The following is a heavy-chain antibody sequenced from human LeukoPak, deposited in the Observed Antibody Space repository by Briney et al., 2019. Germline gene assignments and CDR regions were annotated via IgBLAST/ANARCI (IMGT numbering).Heavy chain of an antibody. CDR3: ARHRSSSWYREGFDP. CDR2: ISSSGSTI. V-gene: IGHV3-11*01. Sequence: PGGSLRLSCAASGFTFSDYYMSWIRQAPGKGLEWVSYISSSGSTIYYADSVKGRFTISRDNAKKSLYLQMNSLRAEDTAVYYCARHRSSSWYREGFDPWGQGTLVTVSS. J-gene: IGHJ5*02. D-gene: IGHD6-13*01. CDR1: GFTFSDYY.